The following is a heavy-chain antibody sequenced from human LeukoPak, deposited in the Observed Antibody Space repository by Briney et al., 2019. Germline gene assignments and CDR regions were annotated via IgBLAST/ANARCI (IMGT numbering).Heavy chain of an antibody. V-gene: IGHV1-46*01. D-gene: IGHD3-22*01. CDR3: ARDPPYDSSGYLFDY. Sequence: ASVKVSCKASGYTFTSHYIHWVRQAPGQGLEWMGIINTRGGSTSYAQKFQGRVTMTRDTSTSTVYMELSSLRSEDTAVYYCARDPPYDSSGYLFDYWGQGTLVTVSS. J-gene: IGHJ4*02. CDR2: INTRGGST. CDR1: GYTFTSHY.